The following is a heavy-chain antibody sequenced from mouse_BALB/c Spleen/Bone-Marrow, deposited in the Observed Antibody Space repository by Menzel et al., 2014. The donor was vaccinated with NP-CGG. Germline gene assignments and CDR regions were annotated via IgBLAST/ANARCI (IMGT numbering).Heavy chain of an antibody. J-gene: IGHJ4*01. CDR2: IYPGDFST. Sequence: QVQLQQSGPELVKPGASVRISCKASGYTFTSFYIHWVRQRPGQGLEWIGWIYPGDFSTKYNEKFKGKATLTADKSSSTASMQLSSLTCEDSAVYFCARKSQRAYESMIYWGQGTSVTVSS. CDR1: GYTFTSFY. D-gene: IGHD6-5*01. V-gene: IGHV1S56*01. CDR3: ARKSQRAYESMIY.